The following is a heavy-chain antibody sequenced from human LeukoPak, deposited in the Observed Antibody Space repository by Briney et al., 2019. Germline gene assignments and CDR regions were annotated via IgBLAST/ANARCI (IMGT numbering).Heavy chain of an antibody. Sequence: GGSLRLSCAASGFTFSSYALHWVRQAPGKGLEWVALISFDGNNKYYADSVKGRFTISRDNSKNTLYLQMNSLTAEDTAVYYCARDSYSSTWAFDIWGQGTMVTVSS. V-gene: IGHV3-30-3*01. CDR2: ISFDGNNK. J-gene: IGHJ3*02. D-gene: IGHD2-21*01. CDR3: ARDSYSSTWAFDI. CDR1: GFTFSSYA.